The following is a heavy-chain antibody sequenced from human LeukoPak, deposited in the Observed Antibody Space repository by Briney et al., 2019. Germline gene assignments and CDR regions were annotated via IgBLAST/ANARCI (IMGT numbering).Heavy chain of an antibody. V-gene: IGHV1-69-2*01. CDR3: ARRFDFYHIDL. Sequence: ASVKVSCKASGYTFTDYYMHWVQQAPGKGLEWVGLVDPEDGETIFAEKFQGRVTITADTSTDTAYMELSSLRSEDTAMYYCARRFDFYHIDLWGRGTLVTVSS. D-gene: IGHD3-3*01. CDR2: VDPEDGET. CDR1: GYTFTDYY. J-gene: IGHJ2*01.